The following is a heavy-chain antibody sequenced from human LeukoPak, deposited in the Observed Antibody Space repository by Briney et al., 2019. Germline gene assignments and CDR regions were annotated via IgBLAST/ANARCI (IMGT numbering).Heavy chain of an antibody. D-gene: IGHD6-19*01. CDR1: GFTFSTYV. CDR2: ISGSGGST. Sequence: GGSLRLSCAASGFTFSTYVMSWVRQAPGKGLEWVSTISGSGGSTYYADSAKGRFTITRDNSKNTLYLQMNSLRAEDTAVYYCAHGAYSSGWTGYFQHWGQGTLVTVSS. CDR3: AHGAYSSGWTGYFQH. V-gene: IGHV3-23*01. J-gene: IGHJ1*01.